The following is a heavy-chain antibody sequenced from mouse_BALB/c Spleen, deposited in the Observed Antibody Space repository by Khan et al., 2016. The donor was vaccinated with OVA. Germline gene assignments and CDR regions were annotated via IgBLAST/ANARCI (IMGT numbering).Heavy chain of an antibody. CDR2: ISSGGSYT. V-gene: IGHV5-6*01. J-gene: IGHJ4*01. CDR3: ARQGATTGGFYYAMDY. Sequence: EVELVESGGDLVKPGGSLKLSCAASGFTFSSYGMSWVRQTPDKRLEWVATISSGGSYTYYPDSVKGRFTISRDNAKNTLYLQMSSLKSEDTAMYYCARQGATTGGFYYAMDYWGQGTSVTVSS. CDR1: GFTFSSYG. D-gene: IGHD1-1*01.